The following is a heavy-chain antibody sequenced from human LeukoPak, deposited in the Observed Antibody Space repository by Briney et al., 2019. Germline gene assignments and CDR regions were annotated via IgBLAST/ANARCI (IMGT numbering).Heavy chain of an antibody. Sequence: ASVKVSCKASGYTFTSYDINWVRQATGQGLEWMGWMNPNSGNTGCAQKFQGRVTMTRNTSISTAYMELSSLRSEDTAVYYCASITMVRGVIHNYWGQGTLVTVSS. J-gene: IGHJ4*02. CDR3: ASITMVRGVIHNY. CDR2: MNPNSGNT. CDR1: GYTFTSYD. V-gene: IGHV1-8*01. D-gene: IGHD3-10*01.